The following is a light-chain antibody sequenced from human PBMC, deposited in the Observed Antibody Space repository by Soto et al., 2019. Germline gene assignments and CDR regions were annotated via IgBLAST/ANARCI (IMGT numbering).Light chain of an antibody. CDR2: GAS. Sequence: EIVLTQSPGTLSLSPGERATLSCRASQSVSSSYLAWYQQKPGQAPRLLIYGASSRATGIPDRLSGSGSGKDFTLTISRLEAEDFAVYYCQQYGRSRTFGQGTKMEIK. CDR1: QSVSSSY. CDR3: QQYGRSRT. J-gene: IGKJ1*01. V-gene: IGKV3-20*01.